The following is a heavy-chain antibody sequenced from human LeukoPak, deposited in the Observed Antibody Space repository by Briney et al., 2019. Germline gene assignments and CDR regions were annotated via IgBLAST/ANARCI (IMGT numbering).Heavy chain of an antibody. CDR1: GFTFSSYE. V-gene: IGHV3-30*04. Sequence: GGSLRLSCAASGFTFSSYEMNWVRQAPGKGPEWVAVISYDGSNKYYADSVKGRFTISRDNSKNTLYLQMNSLRAEDTAVYYCARDLFVPAAMFGVRSGWFDPWGQGTLVTVSS. CDR3: ARDLFVPAAMFGVRSGWFDP. CDR2: ISYDGSNK. D-gene: IGHD2-2*01. J-gene: IGHJ5*02.